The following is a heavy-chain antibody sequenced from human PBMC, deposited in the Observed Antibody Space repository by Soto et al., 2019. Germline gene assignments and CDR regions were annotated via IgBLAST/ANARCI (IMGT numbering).Heavy chain of an antibody. D-gene: IGHD4-4*01. V-gene: IGHV1-2*02. J-gene: IGHJ6*02. CDR2: INPSSGGT. CDR3: ARDFRTYSHGVDV. CDR1: GYPFTGPY. Sequence: QAQLVQSGTEVKKPGASLKVSCKASGYPFTGPYIYWVRQAPGQVLEWMGWINPSSGGTEFAEKFQGRVTVTRDTSIRTVFLELNSLTSDDTGVYFCARDFRTYSHGVDVWGQGTAVTVSS.